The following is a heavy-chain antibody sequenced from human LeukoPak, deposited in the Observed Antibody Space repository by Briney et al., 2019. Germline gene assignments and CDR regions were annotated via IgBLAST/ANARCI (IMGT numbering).Heavy chain of an antibody. D-gene: IGHD3-16*01. Sequence: GASVKVSRKASGYTFSDFYMHWVRQAPGKGLEWMGRVDPEDGGTIYAETFQGRVTITADTSTDTAYMDLSSLRSEDTAVYYCATGGNDAFAVWGQGTVVTVSS. J-gene: IGHJ3*01. CDR2: VDPEDGGT. CDR3: ATGGNDAFAV. CDR1: GYTFSDFY. V-gene: IGHV1-69-2*01.